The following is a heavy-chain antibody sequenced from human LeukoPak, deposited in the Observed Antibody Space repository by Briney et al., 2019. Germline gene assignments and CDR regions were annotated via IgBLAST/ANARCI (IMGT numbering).Heavy chain of an antibody. D-gene: IGHD2-15*01. CDR1: GFTFSSYG. CDR3: ARAQNDCSGGSCYLSPFDY. CDR2: IWYDGSNK. J-gene: IGHJ4*02. V-gene: IGHV3-33*01. Sequence: PGRSLRLSCAASGFTFSSYGMHWVRQAPGKGLEWVAVIWYDGSNKYYADSVKGRFTISRDNSKNTLYLQMNSLRAEDTAVYYSARAQNDCSGGSCYLSPFDYWGQGTLVTVSS.